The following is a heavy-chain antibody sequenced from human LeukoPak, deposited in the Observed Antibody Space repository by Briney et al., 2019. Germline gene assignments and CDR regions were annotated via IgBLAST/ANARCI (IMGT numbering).Heavy chain of an antibody. D-gene: IGHD3-3*01. J-gene: IGHJ4*02. CDR3: ARVSARSYVSGKLRGYYVDS. Sequence: PGESLTLSCAASGFSFSNYNMHWVRQTPRKGLEWVSSISHSVTYMYYADSVKGRFTISRDNAKNSLFLQMNSLKVEDTGVYYCARVSARSYVSGKLRGYYVDSWGQGTLVSVSS. CDR1: GFSFSNYN. CDR2: ISHSVTYM. V-gene: IGHV3-21*01.